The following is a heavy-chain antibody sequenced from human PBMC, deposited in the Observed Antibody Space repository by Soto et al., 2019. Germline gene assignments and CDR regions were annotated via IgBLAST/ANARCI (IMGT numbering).Heavy chain of an antibody. V-gene: IGHV3-23*01. CDR1: GFTFSSYS. J-gene: IGHJ4*02. CDR2: ISGSGGST. Sequence: GGSLRLSCAASGFTFSSYSMNWVRQAPGKGLEWVSAISGSGGSTYYADSVKGRFTISRDNSKNTLYLQMNSLRAEDTAVYYCAKEGPYYYGSDYFDYWGQGTLVTVSS. CDR3: AKEGPYYYGSDYFDY. D-gene: IGHD3-10*01.